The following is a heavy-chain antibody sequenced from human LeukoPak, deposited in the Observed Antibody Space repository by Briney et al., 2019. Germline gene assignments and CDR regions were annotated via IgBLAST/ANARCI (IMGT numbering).Heavy chain of an antibody. CDR2: ISSSSSYI. V-gene: IGHV3-21*01. J-gene: IGHJ6*01. Sequence: GGSLRLSCAASGFTFSSYTMNWVRQAPGKGLEWVSYISSSSSYIYYADSVKGRFTISRDNAENSLYLQMNSLRAEDTAVYYCARGSEGYCSGGGCYYGVDVWGQGTTVTVSS. CDR1: GFTFSSYT. D-gene: IGHD2-15*01. CDR3: ARGSEGYCSGGGCYYGVDV.